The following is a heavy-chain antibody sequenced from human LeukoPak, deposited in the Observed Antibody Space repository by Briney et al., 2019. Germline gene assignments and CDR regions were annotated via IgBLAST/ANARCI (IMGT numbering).Heavy chain of an antibody. V-gene: IGHV4-59*13. J-gene: IGHJ4*02. Sequence: PSETLSLTCTVAGGSISSYYWNWIRQPPGKRLEWIGYIFHSGSTNYNPSLKSRVTMSVDTSKNQFSLKLSSVTAADTAVYYCAREASSGWYIDYWGQGTLVTVSS. D-gene: IGHD6-19*01. CDR2: IFHSGST. CDR3: AREASSGWYIDY. CDR1: GGSISSYY.